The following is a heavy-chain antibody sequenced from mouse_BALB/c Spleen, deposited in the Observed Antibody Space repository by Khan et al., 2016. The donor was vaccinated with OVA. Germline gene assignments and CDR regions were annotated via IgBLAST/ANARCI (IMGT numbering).Heavy chain of an antibody. D-gene: IGHD2-1*01. V-gene: IGHV9-3-1*01. CDR2: INTYTGEP. CDR1: GYTFTDYG. CDR3: ARSKCNYWYTY. J-gene: IGHJ3*01. Sequence: QIQLVQSGPELKKPGETVKISCKASGYTFTDYGMNWVKQAPGKDLKWMGWINTYTGEPTYADDFKGRFAFSLETSASPAYLQINNLKNEDSTTYLCARSKCNYWYTYWDQWTLVTVS.